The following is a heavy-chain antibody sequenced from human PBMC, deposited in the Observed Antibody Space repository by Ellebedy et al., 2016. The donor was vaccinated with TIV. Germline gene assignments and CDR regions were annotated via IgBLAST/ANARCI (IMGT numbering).Heavy chain of an antibody. D-gene: IGHD3-3*01. J-gene: IGHJ4*02. CDR1: GGSISSYY. CDR2: IYYSGST. Sequence: SETLSLXCTVSGGSISSYYWSWIRQPPGKGLEWIGYIYYSGSTNYNPSLKSRVTISVDTSKNQFSLKLSSVTAADTAVYYCARASWDFSAVDYWGQGTLVTVSS. V-gene: IGHV4-59*01. CDR3: ARASWDFSAVDY.